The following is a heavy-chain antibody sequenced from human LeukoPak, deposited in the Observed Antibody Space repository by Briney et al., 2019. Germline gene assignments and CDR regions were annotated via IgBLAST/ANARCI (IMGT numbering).Heavy chain of an antibody. J-gene: IGHJ6*02. CDR2: FDPEESET. Sequence: ASVKVSCKVSGYTLSELPIHWVRQAPGKGLEWMGGFDPEESETLYAQNFRGRINMTEDTSTDTAYMALSSLRSEDTAIYYCATARQFSYYGLDVWGQGTTVTVSS. D-gene: IGHD5-24*01. CDR3: ATARQFSYYGLDV. V-gene: IGHV1-24*01. CDR1: GYTLSELP.